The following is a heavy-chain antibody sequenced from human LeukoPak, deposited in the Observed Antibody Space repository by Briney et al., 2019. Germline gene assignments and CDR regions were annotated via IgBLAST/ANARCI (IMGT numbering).Heavy chain of an antibody. CDR1: GFTFSSYW. D-gene: IGHD3-22*01. CDR2: IKQDGSEK. V-gene: IGHV3-7*04. CDR3: ARDMYYYDSSGHGGFDY. J-gene: IGHJ4*02. Sequence: PGGSLRLSCAASGFTFSSYWMSWVRQAPGKGLEWVANIKQDGSEKYYVDSVKGRFTISRDNAKNSLYLQMNSLRAEDTAVYYCARDMYYYDSSGHGGFDYWGQGTLVTASS.